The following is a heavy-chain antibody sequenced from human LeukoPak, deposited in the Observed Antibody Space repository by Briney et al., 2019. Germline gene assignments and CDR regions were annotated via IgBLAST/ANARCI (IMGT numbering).Heavy chain of an antibody. CDR3: ARGRPYSGGYHLDY. Sequence: SETLSLTCTVSGGSISSSTYSWAWIRQPPGKGLEWIGSIYYSGSTYYNPSLKSRVTMSVDTSKNQFFLKLNSVTAADTAVYYCARGRPYSGGYHLDYWGQGTLVTVSA. V-gene: IGHV4-39*01. CDR1: GGSISSSTYS. J-gene: IGHJ4*02. CDR2: IYYSGST. D-gene: IGHD1-26*01.